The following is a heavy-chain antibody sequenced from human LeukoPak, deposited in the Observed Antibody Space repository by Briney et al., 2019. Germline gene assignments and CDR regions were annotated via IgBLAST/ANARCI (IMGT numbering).Heavy chain of an antibody. Sequence: PGGSLRLSCAASGFTFNSYAMSWVRQAPGKGLEWVSAISGSGGSTYYADSVKGRFTISRDNSKYTLYLQMNSLRAEDTAVYYCAREGRALADLPTSDYWGQGTLVTVSS. CDR2: ISGSGGST. V-gene: IGHV3-23*01. D-gene: IGHD6-25*01. CDR3: AREGRALADLPTSDY. J-gene: IGHJ4*02. CDR1: GFTFNSYA.